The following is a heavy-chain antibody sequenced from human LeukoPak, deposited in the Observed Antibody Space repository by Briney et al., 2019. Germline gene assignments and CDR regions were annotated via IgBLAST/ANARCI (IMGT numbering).Heavy chain of an antibody. V-gene: IGHV3-33*01. J-gene: IGHJ4*02. CDR2: IRYDGSNK. Sequence: GGSLRLSCAASGFTFSSYGMHWVRQAPGKGLEWVAVIRYDGSNKYYADSVKGRFTISRDNSKNTLYLQMNSLRAEDTAVYYCARDEYDYVWGSYRSGFGYWGQGTLVTVSS. D-gene: IGHD3-16*02. CDR3: ARDEYDYVWGSYRSGFGY. CDR1: GFTFSSYG.